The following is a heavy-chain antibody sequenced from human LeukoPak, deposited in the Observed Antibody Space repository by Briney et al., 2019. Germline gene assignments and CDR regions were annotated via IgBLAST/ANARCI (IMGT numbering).Heavy chain of an antibody. J-gene: IGHJ4*02. CDR2: ISANGGST. D-gene: IGHD6-13*01. CDR1: GFIISDYT. V-gene: IGHV3-64D*06. Sequence: GGSLRLSCSAPGFIISDYTMHWVRQAPGKGLEYVSGISANGGSTYYADSVKGRFTISRDTSKNTLYLQMSSLRAEDTAIYYCVKDLYKGDSASWYFFHYWGQGTLVTVSS. CDR3: VKDLYKGDSASWYFFHY.